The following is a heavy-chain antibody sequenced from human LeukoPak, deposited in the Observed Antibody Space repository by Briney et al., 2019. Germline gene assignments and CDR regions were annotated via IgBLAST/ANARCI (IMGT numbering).Heavy chain of an antibody. J-gene: IGHJ3*02. CDR3: ARSGLNYYDSTGYYFKAFDI. D-gene: IGHD3-22*01. CDR1: GGSISSHY. V-gene: IGHV4-59*11. CDR2: IYYSGST. Sequence: SETLSLTCTVSGGSISSHYWSWIRQPPGKGLEGMGYIYYSGSTNYNPSLKSRVTISVDTSKNQFSLKLSSVTAADTAVYYCARSGLNYYDSTGYYFKAFDICGQGTMITVSS.